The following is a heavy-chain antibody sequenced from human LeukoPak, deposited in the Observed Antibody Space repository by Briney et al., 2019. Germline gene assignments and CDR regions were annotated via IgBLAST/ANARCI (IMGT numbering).Heavy chain of an antibody. CDR3: AKDRVYMVRGLTPFDY. Sequence: GSLRLSCAASGFTFSSYWMHWVRQAPGKGLVWVSRINSDGSSTSYADSVKGRFTISRDNSKNTLYLQMNSLRAEDTAVYYCAKDRVYMVRGLTPFDYWGQGTLVTVSS. CDR1: GFTFSSYW. J-gene: IGHJ4*02. D-gene: IGHD3-10*01. CDR2: INSDGSST. V-gene: IGHV3-74*01.